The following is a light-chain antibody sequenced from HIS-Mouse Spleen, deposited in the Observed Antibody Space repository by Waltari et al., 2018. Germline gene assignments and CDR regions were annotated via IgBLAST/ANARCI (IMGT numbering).Light chain of an antibody. V-gene: IGLV8-61*01. CDR2: STN. CDR3: VLYMGSGIWV. Sequence: QTVVTQEPSFSVSPGGTVTPTCGLSSGSVATQYYPSWYQQTPGQAPRTLIYSTNTRSSGVPDRFSGSILGNKAALTITGAQADDESDYYCVLYMGSGIWVFGGGTKLTVL. J-gene: IGLJ3*02. CDR1: SGSVATQYY.